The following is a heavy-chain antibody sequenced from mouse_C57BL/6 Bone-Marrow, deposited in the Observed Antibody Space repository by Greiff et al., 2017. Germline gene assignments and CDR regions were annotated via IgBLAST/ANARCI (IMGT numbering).Heavy chain of an antibody. CDR2: IYPRSGNT. Sequence: QVQLQQSGAELTRPGASVKLSCKASGYTFTSYGISWVKQRTGQGLEWIGEIYPRSGNTYYNEKFKGKATLTADKSSSTAYMELRSLTSEDSAVYFCASFYDGYYPDYWGQGTTLTVSS. D-gene: IGHD2-3*01. V-gene: IGHV1-81*01. J-gene: IGHJ2*01. CDR1: GYTFTSYG. CDR3: ASFYDGYYPDY.